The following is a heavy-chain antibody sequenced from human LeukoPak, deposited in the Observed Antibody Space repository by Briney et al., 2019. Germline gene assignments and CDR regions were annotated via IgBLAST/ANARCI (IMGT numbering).Heavy chain of an antibody. D-gene: IGHD3-10*01. J-gene: IGHJ6*02. CDR1: GFTFNAYN. V-gene: IGHV3-21*01. CDR2: ISSSSTSI. Sequence: GGSLRLSCAASGFTFNAYNMNWVRQAPGKGLEWVSSISSSSTSIYYIDSVKGRFTISRDNAKNLLYLQMNSLRAEDTAVYYCARHTGPYYSSGSYGLDVWAKGPRSPSP. CDR3: ARHTGPYYSSGSYGLDV.